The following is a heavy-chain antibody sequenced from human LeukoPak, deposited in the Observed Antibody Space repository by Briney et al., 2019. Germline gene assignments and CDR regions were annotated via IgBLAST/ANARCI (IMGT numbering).Heavy chain of an antibody. V-gene: IGHV3-23*01. CDR2: ISVTGDRT. CDR1: GFTFSNQA. D-gene: IGHD3-16*02. J-gene: IGHJ4*02. Sequence: PGGSLRLSCVASGFTFSNQAMTWVRQTPGKGLEWVSTISVTGDRTYYADSVKGRFTVSRDNSKNTLYVQMNSLTAEDTAVYYCAKERAGYTNPYYFDYWGQGTLVTVSS. CDR3: AKERAGYTNPYYFDY.